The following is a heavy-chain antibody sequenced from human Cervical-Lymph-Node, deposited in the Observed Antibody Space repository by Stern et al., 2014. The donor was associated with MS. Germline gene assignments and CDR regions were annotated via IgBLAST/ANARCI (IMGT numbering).Heavy chain of an antibody. CDR2: ISVYNGNI. D-gene: IGHD1-26*01. V-gene: IGHV1-18*01. J-gene: IGHJ4*02. CDR3: TRDRGIMGTTTGDY. CDR1: GFTFSNYG. Sequence: QVQLVQSGAEVKKPGASVKVSCKASGFTFSNYGLSWVRQAPGQGLEWMGWISVYNGNIDFAQKFQGRLTMTTDTSTSTVYMELRSLRSDDTAVYYCTRDRGIMGTTTGDYWGQGTLVRVSS.